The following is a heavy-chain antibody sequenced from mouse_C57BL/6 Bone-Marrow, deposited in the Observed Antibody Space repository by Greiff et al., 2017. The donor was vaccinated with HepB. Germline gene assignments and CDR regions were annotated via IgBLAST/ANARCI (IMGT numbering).Heavy chain of an antibody. Sequence: VQLKESGGGLVQPGGSMKLSCVASGFTFSNYWMNWVRQSPEKGLEWVAQIRLKSDNYATHYAESVKGRFTISRDDSKSSVYLQMNNLRAEDTGIYYCTEAMTDGYYFAYWGQGTLVTVSA. CDR3: TEAMTDGYYFAY. V-gene: IGHV6-3*01. CDR1: GFTFSNYW. D-gene: IGHD2-3*01. CDR2: IRLKSDNYAT. J-gene: IGHJ3*01.